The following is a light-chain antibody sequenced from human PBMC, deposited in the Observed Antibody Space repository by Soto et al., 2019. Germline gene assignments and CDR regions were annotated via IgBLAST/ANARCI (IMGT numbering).Light chain of an antibody. CDR1: QSISSW. Sequence: DIQMTQSPSTLSASVGDRVTITCRASQSISSWLAWYQQKRGKAPKLLIYDASSLESGVPSRFSGSGSDTEFTLTINNLQPDDFATYHCQQYNRYSLTFGGGTKV. CDR2: DAS. J-gene: IGKJ4*01. V-gene: IGKV1-5*01. CDR3: QQYNRYSLT.